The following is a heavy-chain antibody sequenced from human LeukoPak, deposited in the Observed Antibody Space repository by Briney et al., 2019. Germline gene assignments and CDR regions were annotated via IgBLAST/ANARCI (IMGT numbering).Heavy chain of an antibody. J-gene: IGHJ4*02. CDR3: ARGFKRQQLVLGY. CDR1: GYTFTGYY. V-gene: IGHV1-2*02. D-gene: IGHD6-13*01. Sequence: ASVKVSCKASGYTFTGYYMHWVRQAPGQGLEWVGWINPNSGGTNYAQKFQGRVTMTRDTSISTAYMELSRLRSDDTAVYYCARGFKRQQLVLGYWCQGTLVTVSS. CDR2: INPNSGGT.